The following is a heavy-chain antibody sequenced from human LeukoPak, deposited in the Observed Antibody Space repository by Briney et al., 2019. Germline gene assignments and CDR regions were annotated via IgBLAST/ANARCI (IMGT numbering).Heavy chain of an antibody. CDR2: INPSGGST. V-gene: IGHV1-46*01. Sequence: ASVKASCKASGYTFTNYYMHWVRQAPGQGLEWVGIINPSGGSTSYAQKFQGRVTMTRDTSTSTLYMELSSLRSEDTAVYYCARVGSGSWFLDYWGQGTLVTVSS. CDR1: GYTFTNYY. D-gene: IGHD6-13*01. CDR3: ARVGSGSWFLDY. J-gene: IGHJ4*02.